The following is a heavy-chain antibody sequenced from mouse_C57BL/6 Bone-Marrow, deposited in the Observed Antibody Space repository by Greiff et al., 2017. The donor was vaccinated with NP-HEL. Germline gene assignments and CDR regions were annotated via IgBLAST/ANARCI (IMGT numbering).Heavy chain of an antibody. J-gene: IGHJ4*01. CDR1: GFTFSDYY. D-gene: IGHD2-1*01. CDR3: ARRGAYGNPYYYAMDY. Sequence: DVKLVESGGGLVQPGGSLKLSCAASGFTFSDYYMYWVRQTPEKRLEWVAYISNGGGSTYYPDTVKGRFTISRDNAKNTLYLQMSRLKSEDTAMYYCARRGAYGNPYYYAMDYWGQGTSVTVSS. CDR2: ISNGGGST. V-gene: IGHV5-12*01.